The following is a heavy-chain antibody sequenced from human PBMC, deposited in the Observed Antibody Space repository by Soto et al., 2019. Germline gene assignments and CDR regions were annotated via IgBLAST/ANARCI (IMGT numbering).Heavy chain of an antibody. D-gene: IGHD7-27*01. Sequence: EVQLLESGGGLVQPGGSLRLSCAASGFTFSSYAMSWVRQAPGKGLEWVSAISGSGGSTYYADSVKGRFTISRDNSKNTLYLQMNSLRAEDPAVYYCAKVKTPGLGRDYWGQGTLVTVSS. CDR1: GFTFSSYA. CDR2: ISGSGGST. V-gene: IGHV3-23*01. CDR3: AKVKTPGLGRDY. J-gene: IGHJ4*02.